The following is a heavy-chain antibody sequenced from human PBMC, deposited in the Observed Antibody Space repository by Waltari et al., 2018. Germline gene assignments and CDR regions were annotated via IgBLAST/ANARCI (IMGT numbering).Heavy chain of an antibody. V-gene: IGHV3-21*04. J-gene: IGHJ4*02. CDR1: GFTFSSYS. CDR2: ISSSSSYI. D-gene: IGHD1-26*01. Sequence: EVQLVESGGGLVKPGGSLRLSCAASGFTFSSYSMNWVRQAPGKGLEWVSSISSSSSYIYYADSVKGRFTISRDNAKNSLYLQMNSLRAEDTAVYYCATDRSIVGAKNFDYWGQGTLVTVSS. CDR3: ATDRSIVGAKNFDY.